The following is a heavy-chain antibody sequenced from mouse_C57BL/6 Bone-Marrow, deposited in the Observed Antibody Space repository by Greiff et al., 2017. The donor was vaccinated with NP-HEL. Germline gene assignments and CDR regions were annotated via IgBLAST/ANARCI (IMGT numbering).Heavy chain of an antibody. J-gene: IGHJ4*01. D-gene: IGHD2-3*01. Sequence: DVMLVESGGGLVQPKGSLKLSCAASGFTFNTYAMHWVRQAPGKGLEWVARIRSKSSNYATYYADSVKDRFTISRDDSQSMLYLQMNNLKTEDTAMYYCVRDALDGYYVYYAMDYWGQGTSVTVSS. V-gene: IGHV10-3*01. CDR2: IRSKSSNYAT. CDR3: VRDALDGYYVYYAMDY. CDR1: GFTFNTYA.